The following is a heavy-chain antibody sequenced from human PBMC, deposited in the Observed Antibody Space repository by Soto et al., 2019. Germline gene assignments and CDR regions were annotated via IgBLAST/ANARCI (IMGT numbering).Heavy chain of an antibody. J-gene: IGHJ5*02. Sequence: QVQLQQWGAGLVKPSETLSLTCAVYGGSFSGYYWSWIRQPPGHGLEWIGEINHSVSTNYNPSLKRRVTSSEDTSKDQFALKQSSVTAADTAVYYGARRRGCTNGVCDRRGWFDPWGQGTLVTVSS. CDR2: INHSVST. D-gene: IGHD2-8*01. CDR3: ARRRGCTNGVCDRRGWFDP. V-gene: IGHV4-34*01. CDR1: GGSFSGYY.